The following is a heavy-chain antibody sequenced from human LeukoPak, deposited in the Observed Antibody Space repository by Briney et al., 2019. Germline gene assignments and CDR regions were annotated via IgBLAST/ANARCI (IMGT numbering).Heavy chain of an antibody. J-gene: IGHJ6*03. Sequence: ASVKVSCKASGDTFSSYAISWVRQAPGQGLEWMGWISAYNGDTHYAQKFQGRVTMTTDTSTSTVYMELRSLRSDDTAMYYCARRGGKNYGDYLLYYMDVWGKGTTVTVSS. CDR1: GDTFSSYA. CDR2: ISAYNGDT. V-gene: IGHV1-18*01. D-gene: IGHD4-17*01. CDR3: ARRGGKNYGDYLLYYMDV.